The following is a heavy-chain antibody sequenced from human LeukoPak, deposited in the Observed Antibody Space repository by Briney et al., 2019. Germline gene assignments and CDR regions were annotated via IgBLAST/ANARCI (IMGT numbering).Heavy chain of an antibody. D-gene: IGHD2-15*01. CDR3: ARVGYCSGGSCYPLFDY. CDR1: GYTFTSYY. CDR2: INPKSGGA. V-gene: IGHV1-2*02. Sequence: ASVKVSCKASGYTFTSYYMHWVRQAPGQGLEWMGWINPKSGGANYAQKFQGRVTMTRDTSTSTAYMELSSLRSDDTAVYYCARVGYCSGGSCYPLFDYWGQGTLVTVSS. J-gene: IGHJ4*02.